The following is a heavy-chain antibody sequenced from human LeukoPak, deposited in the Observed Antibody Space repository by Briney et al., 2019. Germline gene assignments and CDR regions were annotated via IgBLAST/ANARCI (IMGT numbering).Heavy chain of an antibody. J-gene: IGHJ4*02. D-gene: IGHD6-13*01. V-gene: IGHV1-18*01. CDR3: ASHSAVYSSSWYRY. CDR1: GYTFTSYG. Sequence: ASVKVSCKASGYTFTSYGISWVRQAPGQGLEWMGWISAYNGHTNYAQKLQGRVTMTTDTSTSTAYMELRSLRSDGTAVYYCASHSAVYSSSWYRYWGQGTLVTVSS. CDR2: ISAYNGHT.